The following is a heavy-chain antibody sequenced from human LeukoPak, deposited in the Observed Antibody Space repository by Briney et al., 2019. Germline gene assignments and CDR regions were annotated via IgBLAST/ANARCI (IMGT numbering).Heavy chain of an antibody. CDR2: INPSGGST. J-gene: IGHJ4*02. D-gene: IGHD3-10*01. CDR3: ARAYDYYGSRSYYNPFDS. V-gene: IGHV1-46*01. CDR1: GYTFTIYY. Sequence: GASVTVSFKASGYTFTIYYMHWVRQAPGQGREWMGIINPSGGSTSYAQKFQGRVTMTRDTSTSTVYMELSSLRSEDTAVYYCARAYDYYGSRSYYNPFDSWGQGTPVTVSS.